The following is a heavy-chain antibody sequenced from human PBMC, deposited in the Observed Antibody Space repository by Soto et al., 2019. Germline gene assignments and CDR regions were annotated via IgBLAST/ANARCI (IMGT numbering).Heavy chain of an antibody. V-gene: IGHV3-30-3*01. CDR1: GFSLSVYA. Sequence: QVQLVESGGGVVEPGRSLRLSCASSGFSLSVYAMHCVRQAPGKGLEWVAVISFDGNNKYYADSVRGRFTISRDISNSTLNLQMHILQPEDTAVYYCARVGCSSIWCVTHFDHWGQGTLVTVSS. J-gene: IGHJ4*02. CDR2: ISFDGNNK. CDR3: ARVGCSSIWCVTHFDH. D-gene: IGHD2-2*01.